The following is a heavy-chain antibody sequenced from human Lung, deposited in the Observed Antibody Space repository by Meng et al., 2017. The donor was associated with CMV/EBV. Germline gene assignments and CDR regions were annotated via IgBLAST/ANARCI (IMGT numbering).Heavy chain of an antibody. Sequence: SXKISXAASGFTSCSFEMNWVSQGPGKGLEWVSYISSSGSTIYYAYSAKGRVTISRDNAKNSLYLQMNSLRAEDTAVYYCARAGITMVRGVMVDYYGMDVWGQGTTVTVSS. CDR1: GFTSCSFE. CDR2: ISSSGSTI. V-gene: IGHV3-48*03. D-gene: IGHD3-10*01. J-gene: IGHJ6*02. CDR3: ARAGITMVRGVMVDYYGMDV.